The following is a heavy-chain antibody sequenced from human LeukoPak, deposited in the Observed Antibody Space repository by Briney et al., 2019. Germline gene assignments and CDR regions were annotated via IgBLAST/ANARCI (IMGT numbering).Heavy chain of an antibody. CDR2: IYNSGIT. CDR1: GGSIRSSY. Sequence: PSETLSLTCTVSGGSIRSSYWSWIRQPPGKGLEWIGYIYNSGITNYNPSLKSRITISLDTSKNQFSLEVSSVTAADTAVYYCARNRIGRDIFDIWGQGTMVTVSS. J-gene: IGHJ3*02. CDR3: ARNRIGRDIFDI. D-gene: IGHD1-14*01. V-gene: IGHV4-59*01.